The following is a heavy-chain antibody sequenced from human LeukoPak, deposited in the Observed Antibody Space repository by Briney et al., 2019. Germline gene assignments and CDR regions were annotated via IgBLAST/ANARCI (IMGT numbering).Heavy chain of an antibody. D-gene: IGHD4-17*01. CDR1: GFTFSTYW. CDR2: INSDGSIT. CDR3: VGFNYGDYPGDY. J-gene: IGHJ4*02. Sequence: GGSLRLSCAASGFTFSTYWMHWVRQAPGKGLVWVSRINSDGSITSYADSVKGRFTISRDNAKKTRYLQMNSLRAEDTAVYYCVGFNYGDYPGDYWGQGAPVTVSS. V-gene: IGHV3-74*01.